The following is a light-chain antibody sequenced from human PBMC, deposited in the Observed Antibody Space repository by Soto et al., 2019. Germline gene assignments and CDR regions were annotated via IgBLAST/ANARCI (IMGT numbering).Light chain of an antibody. Sequence: DIQMTQSPSTLSASVGDRVTITCRASQSISTWLAWYQQKPGKAPKLLIYKASSLEGGVPSRFGGSGSGTLFNIPISSLHPEDFATYYCQQYNTYPLTFGGGTTVDIK. J-gene: IGKJ4*01. CDR3: QQYNTYPLT. CDR1: QSISTW. CDR2: KAS. V-gene: IGKV1-5*03.